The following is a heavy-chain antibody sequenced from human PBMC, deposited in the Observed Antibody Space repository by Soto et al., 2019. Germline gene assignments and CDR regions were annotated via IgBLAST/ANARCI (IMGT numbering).Heavy chain of an antibody. J-gene: IGHJ6*02. Sequence: EVQLVESGGGLVQPGGSLRLSCVASGIPVSSNYMTWVRQAPGKGLEWVSVLHSGGDTYYANSVKGRITISRHDSTNTMFLQMNSLTAEDTAVYYCSRDGPYFYASRMDVWGQVTTVTVSS. CDR2: LHSGGDT. CDR3: SRDGPYFYASRMDV. V-gene: IGHV3-53*04. D-gene: IGHD3-10*01. CDR1: GIPVSSNY.